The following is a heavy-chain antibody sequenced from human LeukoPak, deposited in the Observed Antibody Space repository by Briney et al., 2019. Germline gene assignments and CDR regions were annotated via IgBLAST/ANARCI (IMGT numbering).Heavy chain of an antibody. J-gene: IGHJ4*02. CDR1: GDSISRYY. D-gene: IGHD4-17*01. Sequence: SETLSLTCTVSGDSISRYYWSWIRQPAGKGLEWIGRFYTIGSTNYNPSLKRRVTMSLDTSKHQFSLTLNSVTAADTAVYYCARSAPSVTSYYFDSCGQGTLVTVSS. V-gene: IGHV4-4*07. CDR3: ARSAPSVTSYYFDS. CDR2: FYTIGST.